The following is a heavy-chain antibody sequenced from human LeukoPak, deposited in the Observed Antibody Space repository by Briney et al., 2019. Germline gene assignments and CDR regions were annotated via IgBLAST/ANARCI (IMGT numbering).Heavy chain of an antibody. V-gene: IGHV1-2*02. Sequence: ASVKVSCKASGYTFTGYYMHWVRQAPGQGLERMGWINPNSGGTNYAQKFQGRVTMTRDTSISTAYMELSRLRSDDTAVYYCAVKYGSGSSSFDYWGQGTLVTVSS. CDR3: AVKYGSGSSSFDY. CDR2: INPNSGGT. J-gene: IGHJ4*02. D-gene: IGHD3-10*01. CDR1: GYTFTGYY.